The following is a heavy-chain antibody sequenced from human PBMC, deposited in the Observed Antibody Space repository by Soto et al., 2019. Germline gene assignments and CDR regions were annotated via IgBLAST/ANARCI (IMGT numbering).Heavy chain of an antibody. D-gene: IGHD6-19*01. CDR2: ISGSGGST. CDR3: AKDLIAVAASYYYGMDV. V-gene: IGHV3-23*01. J-gene: IGHJ6*02. Sequence: GGSLRLSCAASGFTFSSYAMSWVRQAPGKGLEWVSAISGSGGSTYYADSVKGRFTISRDNSKNTLYLQMNSLRAEDTAVYYCAKDLIAVAASYYYGMDVWGQGTTVTVSS. CDR1: GFTFSSYA.